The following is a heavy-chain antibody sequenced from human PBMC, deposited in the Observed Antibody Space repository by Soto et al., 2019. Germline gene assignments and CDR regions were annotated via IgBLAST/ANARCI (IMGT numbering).Heavy chain of an antibody. CDR3: ARGSIFGVVITPGWFDP. CDR1: GGTFSSYA. CDR2: IIPIFGTA. D-gene: IGHD3-3*01. J-gene: IGHJ5*02. Sequence: SVKVSCKASGGTFSSYAISWVRQAPGQGLEWMGGIIPIFGTANCAQKFQGRVTITADESTSTAYMELSSLRSEDTAVYYCARGSIFGVVITPGWFDPWGQGTLVTVSS. V-gene: IGHV1-69*13.